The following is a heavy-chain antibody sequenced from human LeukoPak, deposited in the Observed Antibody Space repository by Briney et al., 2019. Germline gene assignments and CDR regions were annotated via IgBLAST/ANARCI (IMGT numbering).Heavy chain of an antibody. CDR2: IYTSGTT. CDR3: ARQNNTYHHYNLGWFDP. J-gene: IGHJ5*02. V-gene: IGHV4-61*02. D-gene: IGHD5-24*01. CDR1: GGSIISDTYY. Sequence: SETLSLTCTVSGGSIISDTYYWNWIRQPAGKGLEWIGRIYTSGTTNYNPSLKSRVTISVDTSNNQFSLQLSSVTPEDTAVYYCARQNNTYHHYNLGWFDPWGQGTLVTVSS.